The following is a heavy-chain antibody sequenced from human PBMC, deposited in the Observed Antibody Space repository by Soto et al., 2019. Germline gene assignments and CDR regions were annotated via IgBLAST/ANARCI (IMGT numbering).Heavy chain of an antibody. CDR1: GFTFSSYA. D-gene: IGHD2-15*01. CDR3: AKDIVVVVAVTFDY. Sequence: EVQLLESGGGLVQPGGSLRLSCAASGFTFSSYAMSWVRQAPGKGLEWVSAISGSGGSTYYADSVKGRFTISRAKSKNTPYLQMNSLGAEDTAVYYCAKDIVVVVAVTFDYWGQGNLVTVSS. CDR2: ISGSGGST. V-gene: IGHV3-23*01. J-gene: IGHJ4*02.